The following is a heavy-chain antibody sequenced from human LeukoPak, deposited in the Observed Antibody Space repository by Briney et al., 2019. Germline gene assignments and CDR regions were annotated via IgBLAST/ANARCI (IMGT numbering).Heavy chain of an antibody. D-gene: IGHD2-2*01. CDR2: INHSGST. CDR1: GGSFSGYY. CDR3: ARGIVVVPAASKKIDY. V-gene: IGHV4-34*01. Sequence: SETLFLTCAVYGGSFSGYYWSWIRQPPGKGLEWIGEINHSGSTNYNPSLKSRVTISVDTSKNQFSLKLSSVTAADTAVYYCARGIVVVPAASKKIDYWGQGTLVTVSS. J-gene: IGHJ4*02.